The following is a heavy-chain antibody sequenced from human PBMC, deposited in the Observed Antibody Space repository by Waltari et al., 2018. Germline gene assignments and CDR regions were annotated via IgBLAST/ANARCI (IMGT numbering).Heavy chain of an antibody. J-gene: IGHJ5*02. CDR2: IYHSGST. D-gene: IGHD3-10*01. CDR3: ARVETRDRLFDP. CDR1: GYSISSGYY. V-gene: IGHV4-38-2*01. Sequence: QVQLQESGPGLVKPSETLSLTCAVSGYSISSGYYWGWTRQPPGKGLEWIGSIYHSGSTYYNPSLKSRVTISVDTSKNQFSLKLSSVTAADTAVYYCARVETRDRLFDPWGQGTLVTVSS.